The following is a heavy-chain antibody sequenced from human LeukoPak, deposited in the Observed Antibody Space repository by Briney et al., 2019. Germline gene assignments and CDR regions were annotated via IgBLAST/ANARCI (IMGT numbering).Heavy chain of an antibody. CDR2: ISSSSSYI. V-gene: IGHV3-21*01. D-gene: IGHD3-3*01. J-gene: IGHJ5*02. CDR3: AKVGGEVRDFWSGYLYNWFDP. CDR1: GFTFSSYS. Sequence: GGSLRLSCAASGFTFSSYSMNWVRQAPGKGLEWVSSISSSSSYIYYADSVKGRFTISRDNAKNSLYLQMNSLRAEDTAVYYCAKVGGEVRDFWSGYLYNWFDPWGQGTLVTVSS.